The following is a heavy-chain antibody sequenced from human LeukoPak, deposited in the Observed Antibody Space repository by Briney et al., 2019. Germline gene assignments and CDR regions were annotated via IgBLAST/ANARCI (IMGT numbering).Heavy chain of an antibody. Sequence: PSETLSLTCTVSGGSISSGGYYWSWIRQHPGKGLEWIGYIYYSGSTYYNPSLKSRVTMSVDTSKNQFSLKLSSVTAADTAVYYCARDGSSWYGYFDYWGQGTLVTVSS. CDR2: IYYSGST. V-gene: IGHV4-31*03. CDR3: ARDGSSWYGYFDY. D-gene: IGHD6-13*01. J-gene: IGHJ4*02. CDR1: GGSISSGGYY.